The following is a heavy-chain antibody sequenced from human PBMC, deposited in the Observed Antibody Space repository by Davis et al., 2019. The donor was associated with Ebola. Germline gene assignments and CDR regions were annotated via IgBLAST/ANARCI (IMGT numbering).Heavy chain of an antibody. CDR1: GGSFSSYY. CDR2: IYYSGST. V-gene: IGHV4-39*01. J-gene: IGHJ5*02. D-gene: IGHD3-10*01. CDR3: ARTTYGSGSYYNSNWFDP. Sequence: SETLSLTCAVYGGSFSSYYWGWIRQPPGKGLEWIGSIYYSGSTYYNPSLKSRVTISVDTSKNQFSLKLSSVTAADTAVYYCARTTYGSGSYYNSNWFDPWGQGTLVTVSS.